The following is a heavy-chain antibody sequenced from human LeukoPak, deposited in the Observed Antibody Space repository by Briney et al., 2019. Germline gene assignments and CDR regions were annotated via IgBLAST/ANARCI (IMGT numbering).Heavy chain of an antibody. D-gene: IGHD2-2*01. V-gene: IGHV1-8*03. Sequence: ASVKVSCKASGYTFTSYDINWVRQATGQGLEWVGWTNPNSGNTGYAQKFQGRVTITRNTSISTAYMELSSLRSEDTAVYYCARVLRCSSTSCCKGPLDYYYYMDVWGKGTTVTVSS. CDR1: GYTFTSYD. CDR2: TNPNSGNT. CDR3: ARVLRCSSTSCCKGPLDYYYYMDV. J-gene: IGHJ6*03.